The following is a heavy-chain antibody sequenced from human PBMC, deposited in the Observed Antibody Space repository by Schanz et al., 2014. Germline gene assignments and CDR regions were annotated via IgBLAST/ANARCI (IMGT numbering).Heavy chain of an antibody. CDR3: ARDRVYRFLKGENRFYFDY. V-gene: IGHV1-18*01. Sequence: QVRLVQSGAELKMPGATVTVSCETSGYTFTNYGVSWVRQAPGQGLEWVAWISPYNGNTAYAQNLKGRVRMTTDTSTATAYMELRSLTSDDTAVYYCARDRVYRFLKGENRFYFDYWGQGTLVIVSS. D-gene: IGHD3-3*01. CDR2: ISPYNGNT. CDR1: GYTFTNYG. J-gene: IGHJ4*02.